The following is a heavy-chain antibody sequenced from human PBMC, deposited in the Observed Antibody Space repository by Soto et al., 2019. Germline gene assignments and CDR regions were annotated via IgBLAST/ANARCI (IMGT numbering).Heavy chain of an antibody. V-gene: IGHV5-51*01. Sequence: RGESLKISCKGSGYTFTNYWIGWVRQMPGKGLEWMGIIYPGDSDIRYSPSFQGQVTISADKSITTAYLQWSSLKASENAMYYCANTPGIAALGLPEFTYYGMDVWGQGTTVTVSS. D-gene: IGHD6-13*01. CDR3: ANTPGIAALGLPEFTYYGMDV. CDR1: GYTFTNYW. CDR2: IYPGDSDI. J-gene: IGHJ6*02.